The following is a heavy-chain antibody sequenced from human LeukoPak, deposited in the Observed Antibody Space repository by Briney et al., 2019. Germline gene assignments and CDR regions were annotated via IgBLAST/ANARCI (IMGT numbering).Heavy chain of an antibody. D-gene: IGHD6-13*01. CDR1: GFTFSSYA. CDR3: AKAYTRSWYAAFDF. V-gene: IGHV3-23*01. J-gene: IGHJ3*01. Sequence: GSLRLSCAASGFTFSSYAMSWVRQAPGKGLEWVSAISGSGGSTYYADSVKGRFTISRDNSKNSIYLQMNSLRGDDTAIYYCAKAYTRSWYAAFDFWGQGTMVTISS. CDR2: ISGSGGST.